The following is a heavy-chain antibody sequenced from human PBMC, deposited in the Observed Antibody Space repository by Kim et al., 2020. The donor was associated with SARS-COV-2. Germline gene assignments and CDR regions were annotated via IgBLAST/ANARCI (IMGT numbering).Heavy chain of an antibody. CDR1: GGSFSGYY. CDR3: ARGTPGYYFDY. Sequence: SETLSLTCAVYGGSFSGYYWSWIRQPPGKGLEWIGEINHSGSTNYNPYLKSRVTISVDTSKNQFSLKLSSVTAADTAVYYCARGTPGYYFDYWGQGTLVTVSS. CDR2: INHSGST. J-gene: IGHJ4*02. V-gene: IGHV4-34*01.